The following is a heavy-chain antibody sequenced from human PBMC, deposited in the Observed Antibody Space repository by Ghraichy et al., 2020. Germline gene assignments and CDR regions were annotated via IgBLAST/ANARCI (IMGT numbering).Heavy chain of an antibody. CDR2: MNPNSGNT. Sequence: ASVKVSCKASGYTFTSYDINWVRQATGQGLEWMGWMNPNSGNTGYAQKFQGRVTMTRNTSISTAYMELSSLRSEDTAVYYCARGQGFWSGYYTNGDYWGQGTLVTVSS. CDR3: ARGQGFWSGYYTNGDY. V-gene: IGHV1-8*01. J-gene: IGHJ4*02. D-gene: IGHD3-3*01. CDR1: GYTFTSYD.